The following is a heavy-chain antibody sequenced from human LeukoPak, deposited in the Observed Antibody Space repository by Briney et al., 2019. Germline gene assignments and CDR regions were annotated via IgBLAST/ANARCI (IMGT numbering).Heavy chain of an antibody. J-gene: IGHJ5*02. CDR2: ISYDGSNK. CDR1: GFTFSSYA. CDR3: AKGGGRFHLPFDP. D-gene: IGHD3-16*01. V-gene: IGHV3-30*04. Sequence: GRSLRLSCAASGFTFSSYAMHWVRQAPGKGLEWVAVISYDGSNKYYADSVKGRFTISRDNSKNTLYLQMNSLRAEDTAVYYCAKGGGRFHLPFDPWGQGTLVTVSS.